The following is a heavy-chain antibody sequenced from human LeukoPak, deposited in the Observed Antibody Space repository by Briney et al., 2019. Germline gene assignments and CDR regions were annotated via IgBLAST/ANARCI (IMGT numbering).Heavy chain of an antibody. J-gene: IGHJ6*02. CDR1: GGSISSYY. CDR3: ARVGYSSSWYEYYYDGMDV. CDR2: IYYSGST. Sequence: SETLSLTCTVSGGSISSYYWSWIRQPPGKGLEWIGYIYYSGSTNYNPSLKSRVTISVDTSKNQFSLKLSSVTAADTAVYYCARVGYSSSWYEYYYDGMDVWGQGTTVTVSS. D-gene: IGHD6-13*01. V-gene: IGHV4-59*01.